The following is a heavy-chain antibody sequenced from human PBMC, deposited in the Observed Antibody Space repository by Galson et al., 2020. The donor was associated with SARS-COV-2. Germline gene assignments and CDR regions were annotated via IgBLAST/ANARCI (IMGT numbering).Heavy chain of an antibody. CDR1: GFTFSSYD. CDR3: ARGLDCSSTSCYPHYYYYMDV. V-gene: IGHV3-13*01. D-gene: IGHD2-2*01. CDR2: IGTAGDT. J-gene: IGHJ6*03. Sequence: GGSLRLSCAASGFTFSSYDMHWVRQATGKGLEWVSAIGTAGDTYYPGSVKGRFTISRENAKNSLYLQMNSLRAGDTAVYYCARGLDCSSTSCYPHYYYYMDVWGNGTTVTVSS.